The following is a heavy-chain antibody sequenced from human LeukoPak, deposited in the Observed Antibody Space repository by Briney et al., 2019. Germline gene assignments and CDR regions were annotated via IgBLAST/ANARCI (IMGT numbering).Heavy chain of an antibody. Sequence: PGGSLRLSCAASGFTVSTNFLSWVRQAPGKGLEWVSVLYSIGSTFYADSVKGRFTISRDNSKNTLYLQMNSLRAEDTAVYYCARDSDIDGMDVWGQGTTVTVSS. J-gene: IGHJ6*02. V-gene: IGHV3-53*01. CDR2: LYSIGST. CDR1: GFTVSTNF. CDR3: ARDSDIDGMDV. D-gene: IGHD3-10*01.